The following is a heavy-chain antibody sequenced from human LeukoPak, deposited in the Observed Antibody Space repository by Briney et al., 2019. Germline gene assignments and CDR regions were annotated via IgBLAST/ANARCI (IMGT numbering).Heavy chain of an antibody. J-gene: IGHJ4*02. CDR3: AKVDLQGCGGDCYTSGDRTPHFDY. Sequence: ASVKVSCKASGYTFTGYYMHWVRQAPGQGLEWMGWINPNSGGTNYAQKFQGRVTMTRDTSISTAYMELSRLRSDDTAVYYCAKVDLQGCGGDCYTSGDRTPHFDYWGQGTLVTVTS. D-gene: IGHD2-21*02. CDR1: GYTFTGYY. CDR2: INPNSGGT. V-gene: IGHV1-2*02.